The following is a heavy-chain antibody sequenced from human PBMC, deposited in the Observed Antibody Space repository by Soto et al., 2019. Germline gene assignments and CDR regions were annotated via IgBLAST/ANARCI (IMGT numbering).Heavy chain of an antibody. CDR1: GGSISSYY. D-gene: IGHD3-10*01. V-gene: IGHV4-59*08. CDR3: ARNNYGSGRTYFDS. Sequence: QVQLQESGPGLVKPSETLSLTCTVSGGSISSYYWSWIRQPPGKGLEWIGYIYYSGSTNYNPSLKIHVTILVATSNNQSPLKLNAMTAADTAVYYCARNNYGSGRTYFDSRGQGTLVTVSS. J-gene: IGHJ4*02. CDR2: IYYSGST.